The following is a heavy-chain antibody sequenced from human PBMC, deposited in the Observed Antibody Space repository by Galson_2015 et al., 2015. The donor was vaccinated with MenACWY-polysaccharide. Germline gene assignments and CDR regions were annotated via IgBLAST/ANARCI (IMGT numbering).Heavy chain of an antibody. CDR2: IFHSGST. CDR3: ARLDSSGSFYFDY. V-gene: IGHV4-34*12. CDR1: GFTFSDYY. D-gene: IGHD3-22*01. J-gene: IGHJ4*02. Sequence: LRLSCAASGFTFSDYYMSWIRQPPGKGLEWIGEIFHSGSTKYIASLKSRASISVDKSKNQFSLELTSVTAADTAVYYCARLDSSGSFYFDYWGQGTQATVSS.